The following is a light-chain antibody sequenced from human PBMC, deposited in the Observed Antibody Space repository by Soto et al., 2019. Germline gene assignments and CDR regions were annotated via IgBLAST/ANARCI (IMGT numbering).Light chain of an antibody. CDR3: QHYGTTHWT. J-gene: IGKJ1*01. CDR2: GAS. V-gene: IGKV3-20*01. CDR1: QSVCNRC. Sequence: ETVLTQSPGTLSLSPGERVTLSCRASQSVCNRCLAWYQQKPGQSPRLLIYGASTRATDIPDRFSGRGSGTDFTLTISRLEPADFAVYYCQHYGTTHWTFGQGTKVGIK.